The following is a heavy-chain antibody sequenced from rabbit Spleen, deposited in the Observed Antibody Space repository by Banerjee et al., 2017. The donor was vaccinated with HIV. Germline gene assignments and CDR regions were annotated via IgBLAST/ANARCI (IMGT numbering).Heavy chain of an antibody. Sequence: QEQLEESGGDLVKPGTSLTLTCTASGLDFSSRYWICWVRQAPGKGLEWIACIDSGSSGDAYYASWAKGRFTCSKTSSTTVTLQMTSLTAADTATYFCARGFWDGSDDVFELWGPGTLVTVS. CDR1: GLDFSSRYW. CDR2: IDSGSSGDA. D-gene: IGHD5-1*01. CDR3: ARGFWDGSDDVFEL. J-gene: IGHJ4*01. V-gene: IGHV1S45*01.